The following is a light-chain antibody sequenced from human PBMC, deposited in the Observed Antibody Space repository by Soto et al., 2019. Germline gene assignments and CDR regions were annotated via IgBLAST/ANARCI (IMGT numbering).Light chain of an antibody. V-gene: IGKV1-9*01. CDR3: QQLNSYPYT. Sequence: GDRVTITCRASQGISRYLAWYQQEPGKAPKLLIYVASTLQSGVPSKFSGSGSGTEFTLTISSLQPEDFATYYCQQLNSYPYTFGQGTKLEIK. J-gene: IGKJ2*01. CDR2: VAS. CDR1: QGISRY.